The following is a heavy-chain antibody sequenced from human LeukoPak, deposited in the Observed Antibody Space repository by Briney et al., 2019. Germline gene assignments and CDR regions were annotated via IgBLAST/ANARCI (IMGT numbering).Heavy chain of an antibody. CDR1: GYTFTSYG. CDR3: AREDYDILTGYDGNDY. D-gene: IGHD3-9*01. CDR2: ISAYNGNT. V-gene: IGHV1-18*01. J-gene: IGHJ4*02. Sequence: ASVKVSCKASGYTFTSYGISWVRQAPGQGLEWMGWISAYNGNTNYAQKLQGRVTMTTDTSTSTAYMELRSLRSDDTAVYYCAREDYDILTGYDGNDYWGQGTLVTVSS.